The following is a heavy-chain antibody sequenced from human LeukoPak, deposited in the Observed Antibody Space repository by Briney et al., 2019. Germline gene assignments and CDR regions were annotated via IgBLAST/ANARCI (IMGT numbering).Heavy chain of an antibody. J-gene: IGHJ4*02. D-gene: IGHD5-12*01. CDR3: ATYLRFPFDF. V-gene: IGHV3-48*03. CDR2: ISNSGSTI. CDR1: GFTFSSHE. Sequence: GGSLRLSCAAFGFTFSSHEMNWVRQAPGKGLEWVSYISNSGSTIYYADSVKGRFTISRDNAKNSLYLQMNSLRAEDTAVYYCATYLRFPFDFWGQGTLVTVSS.